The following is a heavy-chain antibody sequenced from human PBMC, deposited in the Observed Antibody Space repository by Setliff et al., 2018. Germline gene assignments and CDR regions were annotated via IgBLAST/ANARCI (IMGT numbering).Heavy chain of an antibody. CDR1: GFTFSSYS. D-gene: IGHD2-15*01. Sequence: GGSLRLSCAASGFTFSSYSMNWVRQAPGKGREWVSYISSSSSTIYYADSVKGRFTISRDNAKNSLYLQMNSLRAEDTAVYYCARDLTAAGYCSGGSCYSCPFDYWGQGTLVTVSS. CDR2: ISSSSSTI. CDR3: ARDLTAAGYCSGGSCYSCPFDY. J-gene: IGHJ4*02. V-gene: IGHV3-48*01.